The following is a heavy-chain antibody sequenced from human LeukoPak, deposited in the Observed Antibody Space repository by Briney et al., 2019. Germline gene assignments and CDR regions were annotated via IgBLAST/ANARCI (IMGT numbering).Heavy chain of an antibody. Sequence: GESLQISCKASEYRFTSYWIGWVRQMPGKGLEWVGNIQPGNPEIRYSPSFQGQVTLSADKSISTAYLQWSSLKASDTAMYYCARRHYYYDRSGFYYYFDTWGQGTQVTVTS. CDR2: IQPGNPEI. V-gene: IGHV5-51*01. CDR1: EYRFTSYW. J-gene: IGHJ4*02. D-gene: IGHD3-22*01. CDR3: ARRHYYYDRSGFYYYFDT.